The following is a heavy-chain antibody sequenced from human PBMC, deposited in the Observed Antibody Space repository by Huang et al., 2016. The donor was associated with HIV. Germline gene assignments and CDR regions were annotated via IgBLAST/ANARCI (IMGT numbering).Heavy chain of an antibody. CDR3: SRGPSTPATEL. V-gene: IGHV4-39*02. D-gene: IGHD1-1*01. CDR1: GDSVDSSYSY. CDR2: IYSKGNT. Sequence: QVQLQESGQGLVKPSDTLSLTCIVSGDSVDSSYSYWGWVRQPPGKGLEWMGSIYSKGNTYYNNYLKSRITISVDTSKNHFSLNLKTVTAADTAVYYCSRGPSTPATELWGQGTMVTVSS. J-gene: IGHJ3*01.